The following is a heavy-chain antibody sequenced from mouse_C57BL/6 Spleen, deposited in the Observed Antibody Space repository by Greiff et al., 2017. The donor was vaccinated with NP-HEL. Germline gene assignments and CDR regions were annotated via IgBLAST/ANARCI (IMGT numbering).Heavy chain of an antibody. CDR3: TPFITTVVAPI. J-gene: IGHJ4*01. V-gene: IGHV14-4*01. D-gene: IGHD1-1*01. Sequence: EVKLQESGAELVRPGASVKLSCTASGFNIKDDYMHWVKQRPEQGLEWIGWIDPENGDTEYASKFQGKATITADTSSNTAYLQLSSLTSEDTAVYYCTPFITTVVAPIWGQGTSVTVSS. CDR1: GFNIKDDY. CDR2: IDPENGDT.